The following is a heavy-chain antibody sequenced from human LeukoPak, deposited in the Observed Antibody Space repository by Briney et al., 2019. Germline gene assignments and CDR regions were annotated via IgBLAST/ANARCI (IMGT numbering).Heavy chain of an antibody. V-gene: IGHV3-48*03. D-gene: IGHD2/OR15-2a*01. J-gene: IGHJ3*02. Sequence: GGSLRLSCEASGFGFSSYEMNWVRQAPGKRLEWVSYIGSSGSTVYYADSVKGRFTTSRGNAKNSLYLQMNSLRDEDTAVYYCARDTPLYADSPDAFDIWGQGTMVTVSS. CDR2: IGSSGSTV. CDR1: GFGFSSYE. CDR3: ARDTPLYADSPDAFDI.